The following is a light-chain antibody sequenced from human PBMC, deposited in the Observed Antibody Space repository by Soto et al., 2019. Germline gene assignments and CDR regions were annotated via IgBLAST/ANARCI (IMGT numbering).Light chain of an antibody. J-gene: IGKJ1*01. CDR1: QSVSSN. CDR3: QQYNTWPRT. Sequence: EIVMTQSPATLSVSPGERATLSCRASQSVSSNLAWYQQKPGQAPRLLIYGASTRATGIPASFSGSGSGTEFTLTLSSLQSENFAVYYCQQYNTWPRTFGQGTKVEIK. CDR2: GAS. V-gene: IGKV3-15*01.